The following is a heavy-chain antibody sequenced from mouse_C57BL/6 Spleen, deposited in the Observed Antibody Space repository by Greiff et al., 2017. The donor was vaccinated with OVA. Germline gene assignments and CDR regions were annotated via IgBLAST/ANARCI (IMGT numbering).Heavy chain of an antibody. CDR1: GFSLTSYG. CDR3: ARGEGDYDGDFYFDY. CDR2: IWSGGST. D-gene: IGHD2-4*01. V-gene: IGHV2-2*01. J-gene: IGHJ2*01. Sequence: VQLQQSGPGLVQPSQSLSITCTVSGFSLTSYGVHWVRQSPGKGLEWLGVIWSGGSTDYNAAFISRLSISKDNSKSQVFFKMNSLQADDTAIYYCARGEGDYDGDFYFDYWGQGTTLTVSS.